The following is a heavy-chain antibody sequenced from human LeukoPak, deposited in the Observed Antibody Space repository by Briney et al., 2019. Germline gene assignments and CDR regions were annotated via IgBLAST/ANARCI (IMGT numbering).Heavy chain of an antibody. D-gene: IGHD3-3*01. J-gene: IGHJ3*02. CDR2: IYYSGST. V-gene: IGHV4-59*01. CDR1: GGSISSYY. CDR3: AGGRITSLWGAFDI. Sequence: SETLSLTCTVSGGSISSYYWSWIRQPPGKGLEWIGYIYYSGSTNYNPSLKSRVTISVDKSKNQFSLKLSSVTAADTAVYYCAGGRITSLWGAFDIWGQGTMVTVSS.